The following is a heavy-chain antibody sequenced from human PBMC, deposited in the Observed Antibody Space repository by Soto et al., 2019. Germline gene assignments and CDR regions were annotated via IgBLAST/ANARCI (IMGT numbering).Heavy chain of an antibody. J-gene: IGHJ4*02. D-gene: IGHD5-18*01. CDR3: ARGLGYSYGHYFDY. V-gene: IGHV6-1*01. Sequence: PSQTLSLTCAISGDSVSSNRAAWNWIRQSPSRGLEWLGRTYYRSKWYNDYAVSVKSRITINPDTSKNQFSLQLNSVTPEDTAVYYCARGLGYSYGHYFDYWGQGTLVTVSS. CDR1: GDSVSSNRAA. CDR2: TYYRSKWYN.